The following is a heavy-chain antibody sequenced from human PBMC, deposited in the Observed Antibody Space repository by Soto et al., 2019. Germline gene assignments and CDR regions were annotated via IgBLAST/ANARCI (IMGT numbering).Heavy chain of an antibody. CDR2: TYSGGST. V-gene: IGHV3-66*01. Sequence: GGSMRLWYAASGFTVRSNYMSWVRQAPGKGLEWISITYSGGSTYYADSVKGRFTISRDSSKNTVSLQMNSLRAEDTVVYYCARDRESPRVFDIWGQGTMVPVTS. J-gene: IGHJ3*02. CDR3: ARDRESPRVFDI. CDR1: GFTVRSNY.